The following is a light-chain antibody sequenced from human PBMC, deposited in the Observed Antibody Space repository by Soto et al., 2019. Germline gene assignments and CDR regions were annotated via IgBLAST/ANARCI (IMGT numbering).Light chain of an antibody. CDR2: DVS. CDR1: SSDVGDYNY. CDR3: CSYAGSYTFYV. V-gene: IGLV2-11*01. J-gene: IGLJ1*01. Sequence: QSVLTQPRSVSGSPGQSVTISCTGTSSDVGDYNYVSWYQQQPGKAPKLIIYDVSKRPSGVPDRFSGSKSGNTASLTISGLQAEDEADYYCCSYAGSYTFYVFGTGTKI.